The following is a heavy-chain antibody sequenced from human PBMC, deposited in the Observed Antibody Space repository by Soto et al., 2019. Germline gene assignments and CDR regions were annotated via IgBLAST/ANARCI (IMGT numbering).Heavy chain of an antibody. CDR3: ARDPSNYDFWSGYEGNAFDI. V-gene: IGHV4-31*03. J-gene: IGHJ3*02. CDR2: IYYSGST. D-gene: IGHD3-3*01. Sequence: QVQLQESGPGLVKPSQTLSLTCTVSGGSISSGGYYWSWIRQHPGKGLEWIGYIYYSGSTYYNPSITSRVTISVDTSKNQFSLKLSSVTAADTAVYYCARDPSNYDFWSGYEGNAFDIWGQGTMVTVSS. CDR1: GGSISSGGYY.